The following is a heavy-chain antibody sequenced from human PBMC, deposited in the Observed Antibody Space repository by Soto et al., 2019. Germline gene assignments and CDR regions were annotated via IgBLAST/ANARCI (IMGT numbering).Heavy chain of an antibody. CDR2: IFHTGAT. CDR1: GDSISSSSFY. D-gene: IGHD1-26*01. CDR3: ARRRIVPTTNFDY. Sequence: SETLSLTCTVSGDSISSSSFYWGWIRQPPGKGLEWIGHIFHTGATYQNPTLKSRLRMSVDTSKNQFSLNLSSVTATDTAAYYCARRRIVPTTNFDYWGQGTQVTVSS. J-gene: IGHJ4*02. V-gene: IGHV4-39*01.